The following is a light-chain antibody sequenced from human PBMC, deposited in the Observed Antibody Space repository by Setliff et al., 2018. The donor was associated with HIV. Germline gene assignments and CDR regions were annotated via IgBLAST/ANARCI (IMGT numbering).Light chain of an antibody. Sequence: QSVLTQPASVSGSPGQSITISCTGTSSDVGSYNLVCWYQQHPGKAPKLMIYEVSKRPSGVSNRFSGSKSGNTASLTISGLQAEDEADYYCCSYAGSSTYVFGTGTKVTVL. CDR3: CSYAGSSTYV. CDR1: SSDVGSYNL. V-gene: IGLV2-23*02. CDR2: EVS. J-gene: IGLJ1*01.